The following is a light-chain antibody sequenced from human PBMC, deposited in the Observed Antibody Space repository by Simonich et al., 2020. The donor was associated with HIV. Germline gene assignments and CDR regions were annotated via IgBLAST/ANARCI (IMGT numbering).Light chain of an antibody. CDR1: SSNIGSNY. CDR3: CSYAGRNTLL. J-gene: IGLJ3*02. V-gene: IGLV1-47*01. Sequence: QSVLTQPPSASGTPGQRVTISCSGSSSNIGSNYVYWYQQLPGTAPKLLIYRNNQRPSGVPDRFSGSKSGTSASLAISGLRSEDEADYYCCSYAGRNTLLFGGGTKLTVL. CDR2: RNN.